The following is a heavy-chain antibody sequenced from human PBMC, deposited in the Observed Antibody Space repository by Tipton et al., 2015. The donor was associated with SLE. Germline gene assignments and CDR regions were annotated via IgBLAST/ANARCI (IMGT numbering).Heavy chain of an antibody. Sequence: LSLTCAVYGGSFSGYYWSWIRQPPGKGLEWVANIKQDGSEKYYVDSVKGRFTISRDNAKNSLYLQMNSLRAEDTAVYYCAKVPPEPNLGELSSPYYFDFWGQGTLVTVSS. V-gene: IGHV3-7*01. CDR2: IKQDGSEK. D-gene: IGHD3-16*02. CDR1: GGSFSGYY. CDR3: AKVPPEPNLGELSSPYYFDF. J-gene: IGHJ4*02.